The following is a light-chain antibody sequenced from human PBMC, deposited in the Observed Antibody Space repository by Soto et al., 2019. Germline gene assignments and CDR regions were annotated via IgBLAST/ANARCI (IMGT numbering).Light chain of an antibody. Sequence: DIQMTQSPSSLSASVGDGVTITCRASQGIRIDLGWYQQKPGKAPKRLIYATSSLQSGVPPRFSGSVSWTEFTLTVSSLQPEDFAAYYWLQQSSGPPLTFGGGAKVEIK. CDR3: LQQSSGPPLT. J-gene: IGKJ4*02. CDR2: ATS. V-gene: IGKV1-17*01. CDR1: QGIRID.